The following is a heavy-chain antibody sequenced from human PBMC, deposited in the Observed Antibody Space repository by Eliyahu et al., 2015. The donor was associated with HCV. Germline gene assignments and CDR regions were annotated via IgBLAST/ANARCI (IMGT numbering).Heavy chain of an antibody. J-gene: IGHJ4*02. V-gene: IGHV2-5*01. CDR2: TYWNDDN. CDR3: ARAIGGGNSACFDC. Sequence: QITLKESGPTLVKPTQTLTLTCTFPGFSXSTSGVGVGWIRQPPGKALEWLAVTYWNDDNRYSPSLKSRLTITKDTSKNQVVLTLTYMDPVDTATYYCARAIGGGNSACFDCWGQGTLVTVSS. CDR1: GFSXSTSGVG. D-gene: IGHD4-23*01.